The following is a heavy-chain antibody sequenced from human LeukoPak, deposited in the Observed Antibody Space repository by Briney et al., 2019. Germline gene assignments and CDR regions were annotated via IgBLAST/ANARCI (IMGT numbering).Heavy chain of an antibody. CDR1: GYIFTGYY. Sequence: ASVKVSCKASGYIFTGYYMHWVRQAPGQGLEWMGWINPNSGGTNYAQKFQGRVTMTRDTSISTAYMELSRLRSDDTAVYYCAREERYYDFWSGYYTSVPKDYWGQGTLVTVSS. CDR2: INPNSGGT. V-gene: IGHV1-2*02. CDR3: AREERYYDFWSGYYTSVPKDY. D-gene: IGHD3-3*01. J-gene: IGHJ4*02.